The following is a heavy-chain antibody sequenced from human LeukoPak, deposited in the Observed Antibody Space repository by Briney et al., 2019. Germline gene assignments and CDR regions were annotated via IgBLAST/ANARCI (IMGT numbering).Heavy chain of an antibody. CDR3: AKDSRRIAVAGLPRGYYGMDV. D-gene: IGHD6-19*01. CDR2: ISSNGGST. V-gene: IGHV3-64*01. Sequence: GGSLRLSCAASGFTFSSYAMHWVRQAPGKGLEYVSAISSNGGSTYYANSVKGRFTISRDNSKNTLYLQMNSLRAEDTAVYYCAKDSRRIAVAGLPRGYYGMDVWGQGTTVTVSS. J-gene: IGHJ6*02. CDR1: GFTFSSYA.